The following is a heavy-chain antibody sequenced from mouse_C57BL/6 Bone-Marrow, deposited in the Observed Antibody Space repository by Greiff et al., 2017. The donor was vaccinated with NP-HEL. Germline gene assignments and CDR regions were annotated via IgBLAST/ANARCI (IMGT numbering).Heavy chain of an antibody. CDR2: ISYDGSN. D-gene: IGHD1-1*01. J-gene: IGHJ2*01. Sequence: EVQVVESGPGLVKPSQSLSLTCSVTGYSITSGYYWNWIRQFPGNKLEWMGYISYDGSNNYNPSLKNRISITRDTSKNQFFLKLNSVTTEDTATYYCARVSNSFDYWGQGTTLTVSS. CDR3: ARVSNSFDY. CDR1: GYSITSGYY. V-gene: IGHV3-6*01.